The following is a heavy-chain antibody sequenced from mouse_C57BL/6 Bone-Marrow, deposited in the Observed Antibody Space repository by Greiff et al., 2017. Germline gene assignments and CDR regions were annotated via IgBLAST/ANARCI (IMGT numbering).Heavy chain of an antibody. CDR2: IWTGGGT. Sequence: VQGVESGPGLVAPSQSLSITCTVSGFSLTSYAISWVRQPPGKGLEWLGVIWTGGGTNYNSALKSRLSISKDNSKSQVFLKMNSLQTDDTARYYCARSPLYGSSPNFDYWGQGTTLTVSS. J-gene: IGHJ2*01. CDR1: GFSLTSYA. V-gene: IGHV2-9-1*01. D-gene: IGHD1-1*01. CDR3: ARSPLYGSSPNFDY.